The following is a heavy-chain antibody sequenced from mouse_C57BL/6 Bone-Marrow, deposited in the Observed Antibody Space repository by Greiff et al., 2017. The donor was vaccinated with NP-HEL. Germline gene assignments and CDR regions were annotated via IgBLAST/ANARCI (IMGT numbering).Heavy chain of an antibody. CDR2: IDPETGGT. D-gene: IGHD2-14*01. CDR1: GYTFTDYE. J-gene: IGHJ2*01. V-gene: IGHV1-15*01. Sequence: VQLQQSGAELVRPGASVTLSCKASGYTFTDYEMHWVKQTPVHGLEWIGAIDPETGGTAYNQKFKGKAILTADKSSSTAYMELRSLTSEDSAVYYCTRSGVLRYFDYWGQGTTLTVSS. CDR3: TRSGVLRYFDY.